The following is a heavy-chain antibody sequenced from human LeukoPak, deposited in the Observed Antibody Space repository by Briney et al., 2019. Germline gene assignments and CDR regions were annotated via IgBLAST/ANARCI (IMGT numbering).Heavy chain of an antibody. J-gene: IGHJ4*02. Sequence: SETLSLTCTVSGGSISSNNYFWAWIRQLPGKGLEWIGSIYYTGSAYYNPSLKSRVTISVDTSKNQFSLKLSSVTAADTAVYYCARARRYYDSSAPDYFDYWGQGTLVTVSS. D-gene: IGHD3-22*01. CDR1: GGSISSNNYF. CDR2: IYYTGSA. CDR3: ARARRYYDSSAPDYFDY. V-gene: IGHV4-39*07.